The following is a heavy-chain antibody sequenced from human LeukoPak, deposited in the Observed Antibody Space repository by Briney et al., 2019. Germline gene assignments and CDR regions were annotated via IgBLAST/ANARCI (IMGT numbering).Heavy chain of an antibody. J-gene: IGHJ6*03. CDR3: ARDRGGIGYYMDV. CDR1: GFTFSSYG. V-gene: IGHV3-48*04. Sequence: GGTLRLSCAASGFTFSSYGMSWVRQAPGKGLEWVSYISSSSGNIYYADSVKGRFTISRDNAKTSLYLQMNSLRAEDTALYYCARDRGGIGYYMDVWGKGTTVTVSS. CDR2: ISSSSGNI. D-gene: IGHD3-16*02.